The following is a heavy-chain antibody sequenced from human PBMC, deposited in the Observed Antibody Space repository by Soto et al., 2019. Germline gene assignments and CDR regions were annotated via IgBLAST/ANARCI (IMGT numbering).Heavy chain of an antibody. CDR3: ARVLYYGMDV. V-gene: IGHV2-26*01. J-gene: IGHJ6*02. CDR2: ISSSDVK. Sequence: QVTLKESGPVLVKPTETLTLTCTFSGFSFSNPRMSVSWIRQPPGKALEWLAHISSSDVKSYSTSLKSRLTILKDTSKSPVVLTMTNVDPMDTDTYYCARVLYYGMDVWGQGTMVTVSS. CDR1: GFSFSNPRMS.